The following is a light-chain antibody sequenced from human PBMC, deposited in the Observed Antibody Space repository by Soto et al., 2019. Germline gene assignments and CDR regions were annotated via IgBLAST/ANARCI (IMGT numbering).Light chain of an antibody. V-gene: IGKV1-39*01. CDR3: QQSYSTLYT. J-gene: IGKJ2*01. Sequence: DIQMTQSPSSLSASVGDRVTITCRASQSISSYLNWYQQKPGKAPKLLIYAASSLQSGVPSRFSGSGPGTDFPLTISSLQPEDFATYYCQQSYSTLYTFGQGTKLEIK. CDR1: QSISSY. CDR2: AAS.